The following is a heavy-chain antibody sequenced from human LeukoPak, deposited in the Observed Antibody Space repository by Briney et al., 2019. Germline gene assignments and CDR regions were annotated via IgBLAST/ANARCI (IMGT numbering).Heavy chain of an antibody. CDR1: GFTFSSYW. J-gene: IGHJ5*02. CDR3: ARGKTWIQFGFDP. Sequence: AGSLRLSSAASGFTFSSYWMSWVRQAPGKGLEWVANIKQDESEKYYVDSVKGRFTISRDNAKNSLYLQMDSLRAEDTAVYYCARGKTWIQFGFDPWGQGTLVTVSS. D-gene: IGHD5-18*01. CDR2: IKQDESEK. V-gene: IGHV3-7*01.